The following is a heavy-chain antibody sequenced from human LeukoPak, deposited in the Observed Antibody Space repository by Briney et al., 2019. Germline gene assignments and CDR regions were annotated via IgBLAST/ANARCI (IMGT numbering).Heavy chain of an antibody. V-gene: IGHV3-30*02. D-gene: IGHD1-26*01. CDR1: GFTFSSYV. CDR3: AKDRALLIVGAFFY. J-gene: IGHJ4*02. CDR2: IRYDGSNK. Sequence: GGSLRLSCAASGFTFSSYVMHWVRQAPGKGLEWLAFIRYDGSNKYYADSVKGRVTISRDNSKNTLYLQINSLRAEDTAVYFCAKDRALLIVGAFFYWGEGNLVSVSS.